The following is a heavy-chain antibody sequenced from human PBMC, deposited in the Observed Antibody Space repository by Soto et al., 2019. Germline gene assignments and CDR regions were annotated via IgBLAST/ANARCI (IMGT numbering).Heavy chain of an antibody. CDR2: ISYDGSNK. V-gene: IGHV3-30-3*01. J-gene: IGHJ4*02. CDR3: ARDRPRQWLVFDY. CDR1: GFTFSSYA. Sequence: QVQLVESGGGVVQPGRSLRLSCAASGFTFSSYAMHWVRQAPGKGLEWVAVISYDGSNKYYADSVKGRFTISRDNSKNTLYLQMNSLRAEDTAVYYCARDRPRQWLVFDYWGQGTLVTVSS. D-gene: IGHD6-19*01.